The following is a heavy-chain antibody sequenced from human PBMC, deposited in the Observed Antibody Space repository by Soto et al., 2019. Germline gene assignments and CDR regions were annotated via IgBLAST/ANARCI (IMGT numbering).Heavy chain of an antibody. CDR1: GYTFTSYG. CDR3: ATATMIVVVNPFDY. D-gene: IGHD3-22*01. CDR2: ISAYNGNT. J-gene: IGHJ4*02. V-gene: IGHV1-18*01. Sequence: ASVKVSCKASGYTFTSYGISWVRQAPGQGLEWMGWISAYNGNTNYAQKLQGRVTMTTDTSTSTAYMELSSLRSEDTAVYYCATATMIVVVNPFDYWGQGTLVTVSS.